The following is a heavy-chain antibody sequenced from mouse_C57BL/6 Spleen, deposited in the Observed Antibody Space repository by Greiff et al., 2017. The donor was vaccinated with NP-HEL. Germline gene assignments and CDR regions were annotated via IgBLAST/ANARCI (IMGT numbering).Heavy chain of an antibody. CDR3: ARGSNYEGYYAMDY. CDR2: IYPGDGDT. Sequence: VQLQQSGPELVKPGASVKISCKASGYAFSSSWMNWVKQRPGKGLEWIGRIYPGDGDTNYNGKFKGKATLTADKSSSTAYMQLSSLTSEDSAVYFCARGSNYEGYYAMDYWGQGTSVTVSS. CDR1: GYAFSSSW. J-gene: IGHJ4*01. V-gene: IGHV1-82*01. D-gene: IGHD2-5*01.